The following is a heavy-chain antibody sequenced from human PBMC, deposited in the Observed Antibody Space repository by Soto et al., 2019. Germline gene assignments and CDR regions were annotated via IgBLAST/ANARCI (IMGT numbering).Heavy chain of an antibody. D-gene: IGHD3-22*01. CDR3: ASCDSSGYYPWAFDI. V-gene: IGHV4-39*01. CDR2: IYYSGST. J-gene: IGHJ3*02. CDR1: GGSISSSSYY. Sequence: QLQLQESGPGLVKPSETLSLTCTVSGGSISSSSYYWGWIRQPPGKGLEWIGSIYYSGSTYYNPSLQSRVTISVDTSKNQFSLKLSSVTAADTAVYYCASCDSSGYYPWAFDIWGQGTMVTVSS.